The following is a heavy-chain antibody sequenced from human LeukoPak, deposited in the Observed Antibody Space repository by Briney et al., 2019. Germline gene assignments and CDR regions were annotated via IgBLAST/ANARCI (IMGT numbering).Heavy chain of an antibody. CDR1: GGTFGSYA. CDR3: ARGYDILTGYEDDAFDI. CDR2: IIPIFGTA. V-gene: IGHV1-69*06. Sequence: ASVKVSCKASGGTFGSYAISWVRQAPGQGLEWMGGIIPIFGTANYAQEFQGRVTITADKSTSTAYMELSSLRSEDTAVYYCARGYDILTGYEDDAFDIWGQGTMVTVSS. D-gene: IGHD3-9*01. J-gene: IGHJ3*02.